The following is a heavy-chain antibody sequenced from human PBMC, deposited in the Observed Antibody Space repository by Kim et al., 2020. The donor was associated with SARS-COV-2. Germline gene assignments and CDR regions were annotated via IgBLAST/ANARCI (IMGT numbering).Heavy chain of an antibody. CDR2: FDPEDGET. V-gene: IGHV1-24*01. J-gene: IGHJ4*02. CDR3: ATVAVVYSGYDYGGYYFDY. D-gene: IGHD5-12*01. CDR1: GYTLTELS. Sequence: ASVKVSCKVSGYTLTELSMHWVRQAPGKGLEWMGGFDPEDGETIYAQKFQGRVTMTEDTSTDTAYMELSSLRSEDTAVYYCATVAVVYSGYDYGGYYFDYWGQGTLVTVSS.